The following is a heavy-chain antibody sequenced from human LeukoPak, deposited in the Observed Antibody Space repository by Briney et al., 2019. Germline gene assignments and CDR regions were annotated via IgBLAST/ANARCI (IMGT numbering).Heavy chain of an antibody. CDR2: VKQDGGEK. J-gene: IGHJ4*02. D-gene: IGHD2-15*01. CDR1: GFTFSQHW. Sequence: GGSLRLSCTASGFTFSQHWMSWVRQAPGKGLEWVAHVKQDGGEKCYVDSVKGRFTISRDNAKNSLYLQMNSLRVEDTAVYYCARGGGAPDYWGQGTLVTVSS. V-gene: IGHV3-7*05. CDR3: ARGGGAPDY.